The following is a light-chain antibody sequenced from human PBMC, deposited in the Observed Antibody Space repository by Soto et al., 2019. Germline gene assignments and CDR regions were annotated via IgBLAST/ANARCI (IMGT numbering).Light chain of an antibody. V-gene: IGLV1-47*01. Sequence: QSVLTQPPSASGTPGQRVTISCSGSSSNIGSNSVYWYQQLPGTAPKLLIYRNNQRPSGVPDRFSGSKSGTSASLTISGVRSEDEADCYCAAWDDSLSAWVFGGGTKVTVL. J-gene: IGLJ3*02. CDR1: SSNIGSNS. CDR3: AAWDDSLSAWV. CDR2: RNN.